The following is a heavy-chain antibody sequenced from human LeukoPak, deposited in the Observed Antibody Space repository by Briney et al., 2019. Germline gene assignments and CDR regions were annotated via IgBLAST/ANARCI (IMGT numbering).Heavy chain of an antibody. CDR2: VNQDGSER. Sequence: GGSLRLSCAASGFTFSNYWMTWVRQAPGKGLEWVANVNQDGSERYYVNSVRGRFTISRDNAKNSLNLQMNSLRAEDTALYFCAKANAMDVWGQGTTVTVSS. CDR1: GFTFSNYW. V-gene: IGHV3-7*01. CDR3: AKANAMDV. J-gene: IGHJ6*02.